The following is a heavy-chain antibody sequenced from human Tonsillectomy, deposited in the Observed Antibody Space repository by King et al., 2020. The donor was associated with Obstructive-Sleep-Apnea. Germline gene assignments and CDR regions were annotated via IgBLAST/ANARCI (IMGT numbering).Heavy chain of an antibody. D-gene: IGHD2-8*01. J-gene: IGHJ1*01. CDR1: GFTFSDYY. Sequence: VQLVESGGGLVKPGGSLRLSCAASGFTFSDYYMNWIRQAPGKGLEWVSYIGTIVHTIHYADTVKGRFTISRDNANNSLFLQMNSLRAEDTAMYYCASGLESHASETPLQHWGQGTLVTVPS. CDR2: IGTIVHTI. CDR3: ASGLESHASETPLQH. V-gene: IGHV3-11*01.